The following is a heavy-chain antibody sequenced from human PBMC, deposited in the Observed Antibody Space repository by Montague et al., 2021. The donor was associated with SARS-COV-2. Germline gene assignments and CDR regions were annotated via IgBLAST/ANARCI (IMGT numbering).Heavy chain of an antibody. CDR3: ARAPIYSSSWCAYFDY. CDR2: INYSGST. Sequence: SETLSLTCTVSGDSMNSYYWSWIRQPPGKGLEWIGYINYSGSTHYNPSLQSRVTLSKDTSKNQFSLRLTSVTAADTAMYFCARAPIYSSSWCAYFDYWGQGTLVTVSS. V-gene: IGHV4-59*01. D-gene: IGHD6-13*01. CDR1: GDSMNSYY. J-gene: IGHJ4*02.